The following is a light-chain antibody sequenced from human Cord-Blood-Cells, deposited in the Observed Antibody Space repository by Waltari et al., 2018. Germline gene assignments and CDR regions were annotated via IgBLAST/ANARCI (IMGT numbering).Light chain of an antibody. CDR2: WAS. Sequence: DIVMTQYPDYLAVSLGERATINCKSSPSVLYSSNNKNYLAWYQQKPGQPPKLLIYWASTRESGVPDRFSGSGSGTDFTLTISSLQAEDVAVYYCQQYYSTPPAFGQGTKVEIK. J-gene: IGKJ1*01. CDR3: QQYYSTPPA. V-gene: IGKV4-1*01. CDR1: PSVLYSSNNKNY.